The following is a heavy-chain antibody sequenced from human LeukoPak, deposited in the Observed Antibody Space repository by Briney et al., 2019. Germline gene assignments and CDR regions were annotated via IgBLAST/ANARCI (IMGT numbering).Heavy chain of an antibody. CDR1: GYTFTSYA. V-gene: IGHV1-3*01. D-gene: IGHD6-13*01. CDR2: INAGNGNT. J-gene: IGHJ4*02. Sequence: GASVKVSCKASGYTFTSYAMHWVRQAPGQRLEWMGWINAGNGNTKYSQKFQGRVTITRDTSASTAYTELSSLRSEDTAVYYCAREVAAAGNFDYGGQGTLVTVSS. CDR3: AREVAAAGNFDY.